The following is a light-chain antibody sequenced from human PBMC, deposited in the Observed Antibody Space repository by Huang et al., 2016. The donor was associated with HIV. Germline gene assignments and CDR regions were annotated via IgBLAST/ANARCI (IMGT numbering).Light chain of an antibody. Sequence: EIVLTQFPGTLSLSPGETATVSCGASQSVSSSYLAWYQQKPGQAPTLRIYGASNRDTDIPDRFSGSGSGTDFTLTISRLEPEDFAVYYCQQYGSSPYTFGQGTKLEIK. CDR1: QSVSSSY. J-gene: IGKJ2*01. V-gene: IGKV3-20*01. CDR2: GAS. CDR3: QQYGSSPYT.